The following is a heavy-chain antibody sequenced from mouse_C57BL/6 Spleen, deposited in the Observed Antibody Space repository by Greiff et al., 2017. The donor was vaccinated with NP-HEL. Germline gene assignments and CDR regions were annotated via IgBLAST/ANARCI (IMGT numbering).Heavy chain of an antibody. V-gene: IGHV5-4*01. D-gene: IGHD1-1*01. CDR1: GFTFSSYA. Sequence: DVQLVESGGGLVKPGGSLKLSCAASGFTFSSYAMSWVRQTPEKRLEWVATISDGGSYTYYPDNVKGRFTISRDNAKNNLYLQMSHLKSEDTAMYYCARDRDYYGSSYAMDYWGQGTSVTVSS. J-gene: IGHJ4*01. CDR3: ARDRDYYGSSYAMDY. CDR2: ISDGGSYT.